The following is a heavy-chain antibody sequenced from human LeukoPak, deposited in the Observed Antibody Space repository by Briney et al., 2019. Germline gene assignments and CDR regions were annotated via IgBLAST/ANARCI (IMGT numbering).Heavy chain of an antibody. CDR2: ISSSGSTI. V-gene: IGHV3-48*03. CDR1: GFTFSSYE. CDR3: ARDDSYGLDY. J-gene: IGHJ4*02. D-gene: IGHD5-18*01. Sequence: PGGSLRLSCAASGFTFSSYEMNWVRQAPGKGLEWVSYISSSGSTIYYTDSVKGRFTISRDNAKNSLYLQMNSLRAEDTAVYYCARDDSYGLDYWGQGTLVTVSS.